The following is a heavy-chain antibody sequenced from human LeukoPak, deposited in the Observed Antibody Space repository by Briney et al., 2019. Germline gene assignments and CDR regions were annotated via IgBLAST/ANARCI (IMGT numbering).Heavy chain of an antibody. Sequence: SQTLSLTCAISGDSVSSNSAAWNWIRQSPSRGFEWLVRTYYRSKWYNDYAVSVKSRITINPDTSKNQFSLQLSSVTPEDTAVYYCAGGYSSGGKWFDPWGQGTLVTVSS. J-gene: IGHJ5*02. CDR1: GDSVSSNSAA. CDR2: TYYRSKWYN. CDR3: AGGYSSGGKWFDP. V-gene: IGHV6-1*01. D-gene: IGHD6-19*01.